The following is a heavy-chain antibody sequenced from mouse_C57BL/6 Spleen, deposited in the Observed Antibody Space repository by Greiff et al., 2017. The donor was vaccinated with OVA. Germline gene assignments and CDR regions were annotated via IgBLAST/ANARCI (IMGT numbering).Heavy chain of an antibody. J-gene: IGHJ4*01. CDR2: IYPGSGGT. CDR1: GYAFTNYL. D-gene: IGHD3-1*01. Sequence: QVQLKQSGAELVRPGTSVKVSCKASGYAFTNYLIEWVKQRPGQGLEWIGVIYPGSGGTNYNEKFKGKATLTADKSSSTAYMQLSSLTSEDSAVYFCARFGDYYAMDYWGQGTSVTVSS. V-gene: IGHV1-54*01. CDR3: ARFGDYYAMDY.